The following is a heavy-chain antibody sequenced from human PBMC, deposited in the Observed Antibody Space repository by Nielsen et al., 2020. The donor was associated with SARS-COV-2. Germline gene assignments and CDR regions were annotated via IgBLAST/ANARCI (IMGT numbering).Heavy chain of an antibody. D-gene: IGHD6-13*01. CDR2: ITMSGAYM. J-gene: IGHJ5*02. Sequence: GGSLRLSCAASGFRFTSYTMNWVRQAPGKGLEWVASITMSGAYMYYADSVRGRFTVSRDNAKNLLYLQMNSLRGEDAAVYYCARDQQMAFTVWFDPWGQGTLVTVSS. V-gene: IGHV3-21*01. CDR1: GFRFTSYT. CDR3: ARDQQMAFTVWFDP.